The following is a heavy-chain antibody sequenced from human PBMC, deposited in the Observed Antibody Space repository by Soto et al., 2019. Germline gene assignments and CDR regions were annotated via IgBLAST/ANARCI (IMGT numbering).Heavy chain of an antibody. CDR1: GYTFTSYG. CDR3: ARASRDGYNFGLDY. Sequence: ASVKVSCKASGYTFTSYGISWVRQAPGQGLEWMGWISAYNGNTNYAQKLQGRVTMTTDTSTGTAYMELRSLRSDDTAVYYCARASRDGYNFGLDYWGQGTLVTVSS. J-gene: IGHJ4*02. V-gene: IGHV1-18*01. CDR2: ISAYNGNT. D-gene: IGHD5-12*01.